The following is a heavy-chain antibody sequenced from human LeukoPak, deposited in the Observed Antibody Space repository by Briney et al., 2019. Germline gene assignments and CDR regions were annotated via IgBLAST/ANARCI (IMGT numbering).Heavy chain of an antibody. CDR1: GYSFTSYW. Sequence: GESLKISFKGSGYSFTSYWIGWVRQMPGKGLEWMGIIYPGDSDTRYSPSFQGQVTISADKSISTAYLQWSSLKASDTAMYYCARLAGYCSGGSCYFLDYWGQGTLVTVSS. V-gene: IGHV5-51*01. CDR2: IYPGDSDT. J-gene: IGHJ4*02. CDR3: ARLAGYCSGGSCYFLDY. D-gene: IGHD2-15*01.